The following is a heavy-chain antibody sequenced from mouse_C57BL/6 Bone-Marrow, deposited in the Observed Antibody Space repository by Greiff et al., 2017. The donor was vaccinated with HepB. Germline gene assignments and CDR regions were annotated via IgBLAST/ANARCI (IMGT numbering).Heavy chain of an antibody. CDR2: IHPNSGTT. CDR3: AAIYYYGSSYDWYFDV. V-gene: IGHV1-64*01. CDR1: GYTFTSYW. D-gene: IGHD1-1*01. J-gene: IGHJ1*03. Sequence: QVQLKQPGAELVKPGASVKLSCKVSGYTFTSYWMHWVKQRPGQGLEWIGMIHPNSGTTNYTEKFKSKATLTVDKSSSTAYMQLSSLTSEDSAVYYCAAIYYYGSSYDWYFDVWGTGTTVTVSS.